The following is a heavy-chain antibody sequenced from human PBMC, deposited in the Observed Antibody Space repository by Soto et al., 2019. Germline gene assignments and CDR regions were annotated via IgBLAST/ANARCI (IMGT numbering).Heavy chain of an antibody. J-gene: IGHJ4*02. CDR1: GYTFTSYA. CDR2: INAGTGNT. V-gene: IGHV1-3*01. Sequence: QVQLVQSGAEVKKPGASVKVSCKASGYTFTSYAMHWVRQAPGQRLEWMGWINAGTGNTKYSQKFQGRVTITRDTSASTADMELSSLISEDTAVYYCARVSGLTYFDYWGQGTLVTVSS. D-gene: IGHD3-10*01. CDR3: ARVSGLTYFDY.